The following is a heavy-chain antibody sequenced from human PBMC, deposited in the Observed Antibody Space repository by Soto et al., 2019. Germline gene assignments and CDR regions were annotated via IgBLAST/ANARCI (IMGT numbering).Heavy chain of an antibody. D-gene: IGHD3-3*01. V-gene: IGHV3-30*18. CDR3: AKSSSHDLWSGYYAPSRYVDL. CDR1: GFTFSSYG. Sequence: QVQLVESGGGVVQPGRSLRLSCAASGFTFSSYGMHWVRQAPGKGLEWVAVISYDGSNKYYADSVKGRFTISRDNSKNTLYLQMNSLRAEDTAVYYCAKSSSHDLWSGYYAPSRYVDLWGRGTLVTVSS. J-gene: IGHJ2*01. CDR2: ISYDGSNK.